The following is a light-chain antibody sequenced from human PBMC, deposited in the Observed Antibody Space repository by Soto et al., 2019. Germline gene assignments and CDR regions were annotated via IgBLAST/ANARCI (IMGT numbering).Light chain of an antibody. J-gene: IGLJ3*02. CDR1: SSDVGGFNY. V-gene: IGLV2-14*01. Sequence: QSVLTQPASVSGSPGQSITISCTGTSSDVGGFNYVSWYQQHPDKAPKLMIYEVTDRPSGVSNRFSGSKSGNTASLTLSGSQSEDEADYYCSSYTSSSPLVFGGGTKVTVL. CDR2: EVT. CDR3: SSYTSSSPLV.